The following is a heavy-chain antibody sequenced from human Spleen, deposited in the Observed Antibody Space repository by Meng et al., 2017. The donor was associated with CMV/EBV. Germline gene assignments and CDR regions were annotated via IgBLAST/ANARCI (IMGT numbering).Heavy chain of an antibody. D-gene: IGHD6-6*01. CDR3: ARQVASIAARPFDY. J-gene: IGHJ4*02. V-gene: IGHV5-51*01. CDR1: GYSFTSYW. CDR2: IYPGDSDT. Sequence: GGSLRLSCKGSGYSFTSYWIGWVRQMPGKGLEWMGIIYPGDSDTRYSPSFQGQVTILADKSISTAYLQWSSLKASDTAMYYCARQVASIAARPFDYWGQGTLVTVSS.